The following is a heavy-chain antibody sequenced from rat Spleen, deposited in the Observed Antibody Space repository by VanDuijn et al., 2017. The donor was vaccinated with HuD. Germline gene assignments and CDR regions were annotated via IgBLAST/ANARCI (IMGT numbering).Heavy chain of an antibody. Sequence: EVQLVESGGGLVQPGRSLKLSCAASGFTFSDYYMAWVRQAPKKGLEWVASISYEGSSTYYGDSVKGRFTISRDNAKSTLYLQMNSLRSEDTATYYCARHDVYYAPDYWYFDFWGPGTMVTVSS. J-gene: IGHJ1*01. CDR3: ARHDVYYAPDYWYFDF. CDR1: GFTFSDYY. D-gene: IGHD1-6*01. CDR2: ISYEGSST. V-gene: IGHV5-22*01.